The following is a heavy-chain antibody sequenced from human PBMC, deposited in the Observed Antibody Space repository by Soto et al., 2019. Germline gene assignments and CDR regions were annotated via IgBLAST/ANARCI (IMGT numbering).Heavy chain of an antibody. V-gene: IGHV4-59*08. CDR1: GGSIRSYY. D-gene: IGHD4-4*01. CDR3: ARLPVDAFEI. Sequence: PSETLSLTCTVSGGSIRSYYWSWIRQPPGKGLEWIGYIYYSGSTNYNPSLKSRVTISVDTSKNQFSLKLTSVTAADTAVYYCARLPVDAFEIWGQGTMVTVSS. CDR2: IYYSGST. J-gene: IGHJ3*02.